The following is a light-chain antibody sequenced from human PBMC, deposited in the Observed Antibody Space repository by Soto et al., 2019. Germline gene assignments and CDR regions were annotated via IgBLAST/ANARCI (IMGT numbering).Light chain of an antibody. J-gene: IGKJ1*01. CDR1: QGILDY. CDR3: QKYNTAPQT. V-gene: IGKV1-27*01. CDR2: AAS. Sequence: DIQMTQSTSSLSASVGDRVTITCRASQGILDYVAWYQQKPGKAPKLLIYAASTLQSGVPSRFSGSGSGTDFTLTISSPQPEDVATYFCQKYNTAPQTFVQGTKVEIK.